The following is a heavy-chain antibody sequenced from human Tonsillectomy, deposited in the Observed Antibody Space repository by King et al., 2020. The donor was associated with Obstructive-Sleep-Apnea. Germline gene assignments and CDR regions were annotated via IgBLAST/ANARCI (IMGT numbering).Heavy chain of an antibody. V-gene: IGHV3-74*02. CDR2: INRDGSTT. Sequence: VQLVESGGGLVQPGGSLRLSCAASGFTFSSFWMYWVRQTPAKGLVWVSRINRDGSTTTYADSVKGRFTISRDNAQNTLYLQMNSLRAEDTAVYFCARGGGSGSIDYWGQGTLVTVSS. J-gene: IGHJ4*02. CDR3: ARGGGSGSIDY. D-gene: IGHD5-18*01. CDR1: GFTFSSFW.